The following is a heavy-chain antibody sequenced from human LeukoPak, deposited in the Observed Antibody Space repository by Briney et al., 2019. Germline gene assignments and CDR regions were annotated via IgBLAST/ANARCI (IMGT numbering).Heavy chain of an antibody. CDR3: AKGGIAARKIPGY. Sequence: PGGSLRLSCAASGFTFSSYAMSWVRQAPGKGLEWVSAISGSGGSTYYADSVKGRFTISRDNSKNTLYLQMNSLRAEDTVVYYCAKGGIAARKIPGYWGQGTLVTVSS. J-gene: IGHJ4*02. V-gene: IGHV3-23*01. CDR2: ISGSGGST. D-gene: IGHD6-6*01. CDR1: GFTFSSYA.